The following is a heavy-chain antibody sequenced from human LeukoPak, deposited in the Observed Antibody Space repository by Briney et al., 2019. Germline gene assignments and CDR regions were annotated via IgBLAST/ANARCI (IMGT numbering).Heavy chain of an antibody. Sequence: PGRSLRLSCAASGFTFSSYAMHWVRQAPGKGLEWVAVISYDGSNKYYADSVKGRFTISRDNAKNSLYLQMNSLRAEDTAVYYCARLRYCSGGSCYLYDAFDIWGQGTMVTVSS. D-gene: IGHD2-15*01. J-gene: IGHJ3*02. CDR2: ISYDGSNK. CDR1: GFTFSSYA. V-gene: IGHV3-30-3*01. CDR3: ARLRYCSGGSCYLYDAFDI.